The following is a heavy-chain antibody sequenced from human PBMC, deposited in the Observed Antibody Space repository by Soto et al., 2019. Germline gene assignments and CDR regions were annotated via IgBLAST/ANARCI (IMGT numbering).Heavy chain of an antibody. D-gene: IGHD3-9*01. J-gene: IGHJ2*01. V-gene: IGHV3-48*02. CDR2: ISSSSSTI. Sequence: EVQLVESGGGLVQPGGSLRLSCAASGFTFSSYSMNWVRQAPGKGLEWVSYISSSSSTIYYADSVKGRFTISRDNAKNSLYLQMNSLRDEDTAVYYCARRYDILTGYLILNYWYFDLWGRGTLVTVSS. CDR3: ARRYDILTGYLILNYWYFDL. CDR1: GFTFSSYS.